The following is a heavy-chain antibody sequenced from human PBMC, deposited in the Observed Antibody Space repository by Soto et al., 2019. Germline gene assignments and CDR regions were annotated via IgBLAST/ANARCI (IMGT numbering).Heavy chain of an antibody. CDR3: AKSDYYYGMDV. CDR1: GFTFSSYG. J-gene: IGHJ6*02. Sequence: GGSLRLSCAASGFTFSSYGMHWVRQAPGKGLEWVAVISYDGSNKYYADSVKGRSTISRDNSKNTLYLQMNSLRAEDTAVYYCAKSDYYYGMDVWGQGTTVTVSS. CDR2: ISYDGSNK. V-gene: IGHV3-30*18.